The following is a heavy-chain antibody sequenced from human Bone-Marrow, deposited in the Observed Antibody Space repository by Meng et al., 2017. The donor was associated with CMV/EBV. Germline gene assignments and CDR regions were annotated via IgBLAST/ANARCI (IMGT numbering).Heavy chain of an antibody. CDR2: ISSSSSYI. J-gene: IGHJ6*02. V-gene: IGHV3-21*01. Sequence: GESLRLSCAASGFTFSSYSMNWVRQAPGKGLEWVSSISSSSSYIYYADSVKGRFTISRDNAKNSLYLQMNSLRAEDTAVYYCARGGYCSSTSCPYYYYYYGMDVWGQGTTVTVSS. CDR1: GFTFSSYS. D-gene: IGHD2-2*01. CDR3: ARGGYCSSTSCPYYYYYYGMDV.